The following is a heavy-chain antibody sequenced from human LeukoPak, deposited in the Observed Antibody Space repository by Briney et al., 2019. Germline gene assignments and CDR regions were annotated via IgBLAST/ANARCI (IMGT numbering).Heavy chain of an antibody. V-gene: IGHV3-30*02. CDR3: AKDGGLYCSIINCPHHFDY. CDR2: IRYDGSDK. Sequence: DPGGSLRLSCAASGFTFSSYGMHWVRQAPGKGLEWVAFIRYDGSDKYYADSVKGRFTFSRDNSKDTLYLQMNSLKAEDTAVYYCAKDGGLYCSIINCPHHFDYWGQGTLVPVSS. CDR1: GFTFSSYG. D-gene: IGHD2-2*01. J-gene: IGHJ4*02.